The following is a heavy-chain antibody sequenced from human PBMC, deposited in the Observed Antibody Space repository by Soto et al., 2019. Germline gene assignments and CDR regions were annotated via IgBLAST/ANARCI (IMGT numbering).Heavy chain of an antibody. CDR2: ISYDGSNK. V-gene: IGHV3-30-3*01. CDR3: ARGTIFEYSSSFFDY. D-gene: IGHD6-6*01. Sequence: PGGSLRLSCAASGFTFSSYAMHWVRQAPGKGLEWVAVISYDGSNKYYADSVKGRFTISRDNSKNTLYLQMNSLRAEDTAVYYCARGTIFEYSSSFFDYWGQGTLVTVYS. J-gene: IGHJ4*02. CDR1: GFTFSSYA.